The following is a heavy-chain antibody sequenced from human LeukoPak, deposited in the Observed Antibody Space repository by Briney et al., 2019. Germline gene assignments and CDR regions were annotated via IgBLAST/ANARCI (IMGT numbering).Heavy chain of an antibody. D-gene: IGHD3-22*01. CDR3: TTGPSPNYYDSSGYSHDTFDI. V-gene: IGHV3-15*01. CDR1: GFTFSNAW. Sequence: PGGSLRLSCAASGFTFSNAWMSWVSQAPGKGLERVGRIKSKTDVGTTDYAAPVKGRITISRDDSKNTLYLQMHSLKTEDTAVYYCTTGPSPNYYDSSGYSHDTFDIWGQGTMVTASS. CDR2: IKSKTDVGTT. J-gene: IGHJ3*02.